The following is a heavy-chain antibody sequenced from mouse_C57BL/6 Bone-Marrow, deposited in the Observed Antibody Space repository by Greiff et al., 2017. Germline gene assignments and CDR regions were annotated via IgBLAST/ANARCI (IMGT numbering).Heavy chain of an antibody. CDR3: ARLRPGWLPY. V-gene: IGHV1-19*01. CDR1: GYTFTDYY. Sequence: EVQLQQSGPVLVKPGASVKMSCKASGYTFTDYYMNWVKQSHGKSLEWIGVIKPYNGGTSYNQKFKGKATLTVDKSSSTAYMELNSLTSEDSAGYCCARLRPGWLPYWGQGTLVTVSA. CDR2: IKPYNGGT. J-gene: IGHJ3*01.